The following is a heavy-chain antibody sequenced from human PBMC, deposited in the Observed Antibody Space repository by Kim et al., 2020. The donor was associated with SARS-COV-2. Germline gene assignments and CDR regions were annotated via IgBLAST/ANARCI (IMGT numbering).Heavy chain of an antibody. J-gene: IGHJ4*02. CDR2: IYHSGST. CDR1: GGSISSSNW. CDR3: ARITYYYDRRQELAGLGFDY. Sequence: SETLSLTCAVSGGSISSSNWWSWVRQPPGKGLEWIGEIYHSGSTNYNPSLKSRVTISVDKSKNQFSLKLSSVTAADTAVYYCARITYYYDRRQELAGLGFDYWGQGTLVTVSS. V-gene: IGHV4-4*02. D-gene: IGHD3-22*01.